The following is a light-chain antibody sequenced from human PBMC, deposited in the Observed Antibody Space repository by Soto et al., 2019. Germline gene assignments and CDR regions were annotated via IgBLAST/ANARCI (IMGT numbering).Light chain of an antibody. CDR2: GAS. V-gene: IGKV3-11*01. J-gene: IGKJ1*01. Sequence: EIVLTQSPATLSLSPWELATLSCRASENVRTFVDWYQQKPGQAPRLLIYGASNRATGIPDRFSGSGSGTEFTLTISSLQPDDFATYYCQQYNSYSPERTFGQGTKVDIK. CDR3: QQYNSYSPERT. CDR1: ENVRTF.